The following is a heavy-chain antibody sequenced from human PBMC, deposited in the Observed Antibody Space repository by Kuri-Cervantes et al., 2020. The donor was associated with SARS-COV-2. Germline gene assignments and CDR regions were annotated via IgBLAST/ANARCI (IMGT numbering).Heavy chain of an antibody. D-gene: IGHD3-10*01. CDR2: IGTAGDT. CDR1: GFTFSSYD. CDR3: AKSRITWFGELDY. J-gene: IGHJ4*02. V-gene: IGHV3-13*01. Sequence: GESLKISCAASGFTFSSYDMHWVRQATGKGLEWVSAIGTAGDTYYPGSVKGRFTISRENAKNSLYLQMNSLRAEDTAVYYCAKSRITWFGELDYWGQGSLVTVSS.